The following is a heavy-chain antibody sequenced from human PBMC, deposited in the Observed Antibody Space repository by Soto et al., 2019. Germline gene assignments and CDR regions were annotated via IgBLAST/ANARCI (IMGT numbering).Heavy chain of an antibody. Sequence: GGSLRLSCAASGFTFSSYAMNWVRQAPGKGLEWVSAISGGGSSTYYAGSVKGRFTISRDNSRNTLYLEIDSLRADDTALYYCAKGFDFWSGPGDYWGQGTLVTVSS. CDR3: AKGFDFWSGPGDY. V-gene: IGHV3-23*01. CDR1: GFTFSSYA. D-gene: IGHD3-3*01. CDR2: ISGGGSST. J-gene: IGHJ4*02.